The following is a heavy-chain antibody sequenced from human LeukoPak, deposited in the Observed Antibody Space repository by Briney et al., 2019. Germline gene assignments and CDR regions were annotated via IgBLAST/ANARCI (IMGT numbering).Heavy chain of an antibody. J-gene: IGHJ6*03. Sequence: PSETLSLTCTVSGGSISSYYWSWIRQPAGKGLEWIGRIYTSGSTNYNPPLKSRVTMSVDTSKNQFSLKLSSVTAADTAVYFCARGGPPGYYYDYYMDVWGKGTTVTISS. CDR3: ARGGPPGYYYDYYMDV. CDR1: GGSISSYY. V-gene: IGHV4-4*07. CDR2: IYTSGST.